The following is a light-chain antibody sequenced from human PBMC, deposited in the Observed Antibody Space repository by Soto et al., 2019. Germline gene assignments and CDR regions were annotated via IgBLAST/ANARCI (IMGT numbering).Light chain of an antibody. CDR1: NLGSKS. CDR3: QVWDNSREPLYV. Sequence: YELTQPPSVSVATGQTARITCGGYNLGSKSVHWYRQKPGQAPVLVVYDDSARPSGIPERYSGSNSGNTATLTISRVEAGDEADYFWQVWDNSREPLYVFGNGTKVTVL. J-gene: IGLJ1*01. V-gene: IGLV3-21*02. CDR2: DDS.